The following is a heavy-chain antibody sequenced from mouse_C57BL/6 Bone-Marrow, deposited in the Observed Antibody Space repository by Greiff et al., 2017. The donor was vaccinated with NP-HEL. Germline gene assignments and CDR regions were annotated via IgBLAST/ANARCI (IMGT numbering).Heavy chain of an antibody. Sequence: VQLQQSGPELVKPGASVKISCKASGYTFTDYYINWVKQRPGQGLEWIGWIFPGSGSTSYNEKFKGKATLTVDKSSSTAYMLLSSLTSEDSAVYFCARRGAYYSLAWFAYWGQGTLVTVSA. D-gene: IGHD2-12*01. V-gene: IGHV1-75*01. CDR2: IFPGSGST. CDR1: GYTFTDYY. J-gene: IGHJ3*01. CDR3: ARRGAYYSLAWFAY.